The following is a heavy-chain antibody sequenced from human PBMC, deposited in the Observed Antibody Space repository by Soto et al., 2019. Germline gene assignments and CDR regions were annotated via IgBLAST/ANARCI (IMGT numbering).Heavy chain of an antibody. J-gene: IGHJ6*02. CDR1: GDSGSRNNAA. CDR2: TYYRSKWYN. V-gene: IGHV6-1*01. Sequence: SQTLSLTCVISGDSGSRNNAAWNWIRQSPSRGLEWLGRTYYRSKWYNDYAVSVKSRIDINPDTSRNQFSLQLNSVSPEDTAMYYCVRESYGSGSYDGMDVWGQGTLVTVSS. D-gene: IGHD3-10*01. CDR3: VRESYGSGSYDGMDV.